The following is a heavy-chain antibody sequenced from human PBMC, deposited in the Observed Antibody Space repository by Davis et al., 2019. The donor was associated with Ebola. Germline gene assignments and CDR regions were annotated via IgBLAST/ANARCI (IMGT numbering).Heavy chain of an antibody. D-gene: IGHD4-23*01. J-gene: IGHJ6*02. CDR1: GFTVSSNY. V-gene: IGHV3-66*01. CDR2: IYSGGST. Sequence: GGSLRLSCAASGFTVSSNYMSWVRQAPGKGLEWVSVIYSGGSTYYADSVKGRFTISRDNSKNTLYLQMNSLRAEDTAVYYCASYGGYYYYGMDVWGQGTTVTVSS. CDR3: ASYGGYYYYGMDV.